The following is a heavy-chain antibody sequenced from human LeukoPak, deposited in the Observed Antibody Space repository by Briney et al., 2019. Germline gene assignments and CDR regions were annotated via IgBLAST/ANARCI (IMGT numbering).Heavy chain of an antibody. Sequence: GVSLRLSCAASGFTVSTNYMIWVRQAPGKGLEWVSILYSGSDTYYADSVKGRFTISRDSSKNILSLQMNNLRAEDTAVYYCARVGDHFHWYLHLWGRGTLVTVSS. CDR1: GFTVSTNY. CDR2: LYSGSDT. J-gene: IGHJ2*01. CDR3: ARVGDHFHWYLHL. D-gene: IGHD2-21*01. V-gene: IGHV3-53*01.